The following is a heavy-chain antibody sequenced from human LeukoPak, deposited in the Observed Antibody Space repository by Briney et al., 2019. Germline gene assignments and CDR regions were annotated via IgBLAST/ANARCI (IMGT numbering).Heavy chain of an antibody. V-gene: IGHV1-18*01. CDR2: ISAYNGNT. D-gene: IGHD3-22*01. J-gene: IGHJ4*01. CDR3: AKPPFSDSSGFAN. Sequence: ASVKVSCKASGYTFTSYGISWVRQAPGQGLEWMGWISAYNGNTNYAQKLQGRVTMTTDTSTSTAYMELSRLRSDDTAVYYCAKPPFSDSSGFANWGHGTLVTVSS. CDR1: GYTFTSYG.